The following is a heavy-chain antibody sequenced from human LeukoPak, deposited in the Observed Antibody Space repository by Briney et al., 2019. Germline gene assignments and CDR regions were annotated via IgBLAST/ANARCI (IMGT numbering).Heavy chain of an antibody. CDR2: ISSSSSTI. D-gene: IGHD1-26*01. V-gene: IGHV3-48*02. Sequence: PGGSLRLSCAASGFTFSSYSMNWVRQAPGKGLEWVSYISSSSSTIYYADSVKGRFTISRDNAKNSLYLQMNSLRDEDTAVSYCARGILRGSYTLDYFDYWGQGTLVTVSS. J-gene: IGHJ4*02. CDR3: ARGILRGSYTLDYFDY. CDR1: GFTFSSYS.